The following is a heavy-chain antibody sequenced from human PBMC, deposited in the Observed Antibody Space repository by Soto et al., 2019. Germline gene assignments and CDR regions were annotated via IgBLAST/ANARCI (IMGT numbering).Heavy chain of an antibody. J-gene: IGHJ4*02. V-gene: IGHV3-30-3*01. CDR3: ARSYYDFWSGYTYYFDY. CDR2: ISYDGSNK. D-gene: IGHD3-3*01. Sequence: VQLVESGGGVVQPGRSLRLSCAASGFTFSSYAMHWVRQAPGKGLEWVAVISYDGSNKYYADSVKGRFTISRDNSKNTLYLQMNSLRAEDTAVYYCARSYYDFWSGYTYYFDYWGQGTLVTVSS. CDR1: GFTFSSYA.